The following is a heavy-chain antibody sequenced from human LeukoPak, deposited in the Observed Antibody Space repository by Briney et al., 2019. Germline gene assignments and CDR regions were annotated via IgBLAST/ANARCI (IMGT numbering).Heavy chain of an antibody. CDR1: GYSISSGYY. D-gene: IGHD3-10*01. J-gene: IGHJ3*02. CDR3: ASHDLAWFGEPGGAFDI. Sequence: PSETLSLTCAVSGYSISSGYYWGWIRQPPGKGLEWIGSSYYSGSTYYNPSLTSRLTISVDTSKNQFYLKLSSVPAAGMGVYDRASHDLAWFGEPGGAFDIWGQGTMVTVSS. V-gene: IGHV4-38-2*01. CDR2: SYYSGST.